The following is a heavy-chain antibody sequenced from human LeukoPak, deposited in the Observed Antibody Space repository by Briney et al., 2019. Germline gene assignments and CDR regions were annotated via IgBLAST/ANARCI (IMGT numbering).Heavy chain of an antibody. Sequence: ASVKVSCKASGYTFTSYGISWVRQAPGQGLEWMGWINPNSGGTNCAQKFQGRVTMTRDTSINTAYMELSSLRFDDTAVYYCARGATAGRFSLRPTGAYYMDVWGKGTTVTVSS. CDR3: ARGATAGRFSLRPTGAYYMDV. J-gene: IGHJ6*03. CDR1: GYTFTSYG. CDR2: INPNSGGT. V-gene: IGHV1-2*02. D-gene: IGHD6-13*01.